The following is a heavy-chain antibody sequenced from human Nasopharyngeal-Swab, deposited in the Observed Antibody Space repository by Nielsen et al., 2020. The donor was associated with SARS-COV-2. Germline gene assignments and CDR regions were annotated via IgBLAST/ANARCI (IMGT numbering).Heavy chain of an antibody. CDR2: ISGSGGST. D-gene: IGHD6-13*01. CDR1: GFTFSSYA. CDR3: ATSPGIAAAGPNLFDP. Sequence: GESLKISCAASGFTFSSYAMSWVRQAPGKGLEWVSAISGSGGSTYYADSVKGRFTISRDNSKNTLYLQMNSLRAEDTAVYYCATSPGIAAAGPNLFDPWGQGTLVTVSS. V-gene: IGHV3-23*01. J-gene: IGHJ5*02.